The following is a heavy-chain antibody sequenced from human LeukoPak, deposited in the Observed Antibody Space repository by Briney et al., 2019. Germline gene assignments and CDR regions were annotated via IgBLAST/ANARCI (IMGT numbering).Heavy chain of an antibody. CDR1: GFTVSNNY. D-gene: IGHD5-12*01. J-gene: IGHJ4*02. Sequence: GGSLRLSCAASGFTVSNNYMIWVRQAPGKGLEWVSLIYSNGVTNYADSVKGRFTISRDSSKNTLYLQMNSVRAEDTAVYYCARGLDIYSGYEPLNYWGQGTLVTVSS. V-gene: IGHV3-53*01. CDR3: ARGLDIYSGYEPLNY. CDR2: IYSNGVT.